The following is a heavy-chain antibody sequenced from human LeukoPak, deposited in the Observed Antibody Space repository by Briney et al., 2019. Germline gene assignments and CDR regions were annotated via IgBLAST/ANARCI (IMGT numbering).Heavy chain of an antibody. J-gene: IGHJ4*02. CDR2: ISGSGGGT. D-gene: IGHD4-17*01. V-gene: IGHV3-23*01. CDR3: AKDRDYYGDYGALFDY. Sequence: GGSLRLSCAASGFTFSSYAMSWVRQAPGKGLEWVSAISGSGGGTYYADSVKGRFTISRDNSKNTLYLQMNSLRAEDTAVYYCAKDRDYYGDYGALFDYWGQGTLVTVSS. CDR1: GFTFSSYA.